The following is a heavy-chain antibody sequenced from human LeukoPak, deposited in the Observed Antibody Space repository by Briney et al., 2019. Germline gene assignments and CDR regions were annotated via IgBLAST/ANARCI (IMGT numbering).Heavy chain of an antibody. V-gene: IGHV3-23*01. Sequence: PGGSLRLSCAGSGFTFANYAMSWVRQAPGKGLEWVSSISGGSASTFYADSVEGRFTISRDNSKNTLYLQMNSLRAEDTAVYYCARGNRLLGRQQLPTGPYFGYWGQGTLVTVSS. CDR3: ARGNRLLGRQQLPTGPYFGY. J-gene: IGHJ4*02. D-gene: IGHD6-13*01. CDR2: ISGGSAST. CDR1: GFTFANYA.